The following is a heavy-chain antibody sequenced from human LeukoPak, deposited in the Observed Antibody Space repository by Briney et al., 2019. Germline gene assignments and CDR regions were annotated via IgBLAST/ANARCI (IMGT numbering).Heavy chain of an antibody. J-gene: IGHJ4*02. D-gene: IGHD5-18*01. Sequence: GGSLRLSCAASGFTFSSYSMNWVRQAPGKGLEWVSSISTSSSYIYYADSVKGRFTISRGNARNSLYLQMNSLRAEDTAVYYCARDPRGITALVDYFDYWGQGTLVTVSS. CDR2: ISTSSSYI. CDR1: GFTFSSYS. V-gene: IGHV3-21*04. CDR3: ARDPRGITALVDYFDY.